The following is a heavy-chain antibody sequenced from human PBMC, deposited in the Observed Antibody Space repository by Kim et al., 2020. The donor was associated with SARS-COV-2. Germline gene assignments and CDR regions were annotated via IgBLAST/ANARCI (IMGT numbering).Heavy chain of an antibody. J-gene: IGHJ6*02. D-gene: IGHD6-19*01. V-gene: IGHV1-69*13. CDR3: ARGPYSSGWYYAMDD. CDR2: IIPLFGSP. Sequence: SVKVSCKASGGTFSNFAVNWVRQAPGQGLQWLGGIIPLFGSPKYAQKFQGRVTLTADESTSTAYMNLSSLTSEDTATYYCARGPYSSGWYYAMDDWGQGTTVTVSS. CDR1: GGTFSNFA.